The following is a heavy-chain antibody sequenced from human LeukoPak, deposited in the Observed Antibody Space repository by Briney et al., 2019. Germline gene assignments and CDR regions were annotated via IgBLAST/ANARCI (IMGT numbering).Heavy chain of an antibody. CDR1: GVSISSSNSY. CDR3: ARQTGSGLFTLP. V-gene: IGHV4-39*01. D-gene: IGHD3/OR15-3a*01. CDR2: IYYTGNT. J-gene: IGHJ4*02. Sequence: SETLSLTCTVSGVSISSSNSYWGWIRQPPGKGLEWIGSIYYTGNTYYNASLKSRVTISIDTSKNQISLRLTSVTATDTSMYYCARQTGSGLFTLPGGQGTLVTVSS.